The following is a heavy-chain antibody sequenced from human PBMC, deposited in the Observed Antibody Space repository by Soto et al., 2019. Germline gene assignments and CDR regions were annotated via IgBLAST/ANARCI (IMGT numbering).Heavy chain of an antibody. CDR3: AKSYYYGSGSYYNEAYYYYYYMDV. Sequence: GGSLRLSCAASGFTLSSYAMSWVRQAPGKGLEWVSAISGSGGSTYYADSVKGRFTISRDNSKNTLYLQMNSLRAEDTAVYYCAKSYYYGSGSYYNEAYYYYYYMDVWGKGTTVTVSS. CDR2: ISGSGGST. D-gene: IGHD3-10*01. V-gene: IGHV3-23*01. CDR1: GFTLSSYA. J-gene: IGHJ6*03.